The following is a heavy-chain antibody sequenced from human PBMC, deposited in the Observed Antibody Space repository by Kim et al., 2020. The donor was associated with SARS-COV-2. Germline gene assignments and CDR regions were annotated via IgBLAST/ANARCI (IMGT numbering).Heavy chain of an antibody. CDR1: GGSISSGGYY. J-gene: IGHJ4*02. D-gene: IGHD3-22*01. CDR3: ARGQGLITMIVVVVGAFDS. CDR2: IYYSGST. V-gene: IGHV4-31*03. Sequence: SETLSLTCTVSGGSISSGGYYWSWIRQHPGKGLEWIGYIYYSGSTYYNPSLKSRVTISVDTSKNQFPLKLSSVTAADTAVYYGARGQGLITMIVVVVGAFDSWGQGTLVTVSS.